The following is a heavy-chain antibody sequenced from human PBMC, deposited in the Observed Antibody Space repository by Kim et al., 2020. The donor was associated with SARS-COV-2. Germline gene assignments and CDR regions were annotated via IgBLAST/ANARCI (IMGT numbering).Heavy chain of an antibody. CDR2: ISSSSSYI. Sequence: GGSLRLSCAASGFTFSSYSMNWVRQAPGKGLEWVSSISSSSSYIYYADSVKGRFTISRDNAKNSLYLQMNSLRAEDTAVYYCARGRIDYDILTGYYNEGGGSFGYLGQGTLVHVSS. V-gene: IGHV3-21*01. D-gene: IGHD3-9*01. J-gene: IGHJ4*02. CDR3: ARGRIDYDILTGYYNEGGGSFGY. CDR1: GFTFSSYS.